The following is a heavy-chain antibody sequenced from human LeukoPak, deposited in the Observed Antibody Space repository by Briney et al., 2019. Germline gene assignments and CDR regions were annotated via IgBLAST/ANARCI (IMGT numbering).Heavy chain of an antibody. J-gene: IGHJ4*02. D-gene: IGHD3-22*01. CDR3: AKDARLVVINHQFDY. Sequence: GGSLRLSCAASGFTFSSYGMHWVRQAPGKGLEWVAGISYDGSNKYYADSVKGRFTISRDNSKNTLYLQMNSLRAEDTAVYYCAKDARLVVINHQFDYWGQGTLVTVSS. CDR1: GFTFSSYG. CDR2: ISYDGSNK. V-gene: IGHV3-30*18.